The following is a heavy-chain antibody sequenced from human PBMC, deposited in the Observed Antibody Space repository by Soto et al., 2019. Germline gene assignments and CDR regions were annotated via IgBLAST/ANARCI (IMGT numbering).Heavy chain of an antibody. CDR1: GNSVTNYF. J-gene: IGHJ4*02. CDR2: MYHGGRT. CDR3: ARDPGYCTNGVCPFFDF. Sequence: SETPSLTSTVSGNSVTNYFWSWMRQPPGKGLEWIGHMYHGGRTNYSPSLKSRVTMSLDSSRNQFSLNLSSVTAADTAVYFCARDPGYCTNGVCPFFDFWGQGLLVTVS. V-gene: IGHV4-59*02. D-gene: IGHD2-8*01.